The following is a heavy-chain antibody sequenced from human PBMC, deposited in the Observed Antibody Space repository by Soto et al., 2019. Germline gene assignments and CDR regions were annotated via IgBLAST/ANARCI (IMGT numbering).Heavy chain of an antibody. CDR2: FSTTSENT. J-gene: IGHJ4*02. CDR1: GFFFSSYT. D-gene: IGHD6-19*01. CDR3: AKARDQQWVRLPFDY. V-gene: IGHV3-23*01. Sequence: EVQLLESGGGLVQPGGSLRLSCVGSGFFFSSYTMTWVRQAPGKGLEWVSSFSTTSENTYYADSVRGRFTISRDNSKNTLFLQRNSLTAEDTAMYYCAKARDQQWVRLPFDYCGQGILVIVSS.